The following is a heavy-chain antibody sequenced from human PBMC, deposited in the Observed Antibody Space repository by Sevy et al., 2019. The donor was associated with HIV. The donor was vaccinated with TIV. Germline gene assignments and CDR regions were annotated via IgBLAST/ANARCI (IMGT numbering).Heavy chain of an antibody. V-gene: IGHV3-33*01. CDR3: ARGGYYYDNAAYYALDS. Sequence: GGSLRLSCAATGFTFSNYAMHWVRQAPGKGMEWVAIIWSDGACQYEGDSVKGRFTISRDNSKNTLYLQMNNVRVEDTAVYYCARGGYYYDNAAYYALDSWGQGTLVTVSS. CDR1: GFTFSNYA. CDR2: IWSDGACQ. D-gene: IGHD3-22*01. J-gene: IGHJ4*02.